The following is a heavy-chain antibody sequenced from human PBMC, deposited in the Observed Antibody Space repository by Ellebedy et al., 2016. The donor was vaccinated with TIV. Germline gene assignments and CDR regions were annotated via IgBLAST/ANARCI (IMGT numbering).Heavy chain of an antibody. CDR3: ARSPLAVAGTPFDY. Sequence: SETLSLXXAVYGGSFSGYYWSWIRQPPGKGLEWIGEINHSGSTNYNPSLTSRVTISVDTSKNQFSLKLSSVTAADTAVYYCARSPLAVAGTPFDYWGQGTLVTVSS. D-gene: IGHD6-19*01. CDR1: GGSFSGYY. CDR2: INHSGST. J-gene: IGHJ4*02. V-gene: IGHV4-34*01.